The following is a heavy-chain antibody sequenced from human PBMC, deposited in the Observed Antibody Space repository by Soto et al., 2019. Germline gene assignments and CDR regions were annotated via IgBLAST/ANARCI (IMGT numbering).Heavy chain of an antibody. V-gene: IGHV3-48*03. D-gene: IGHD6-13*01. CDR1: GFTFSSYE. CDR2: ISSSGSTI. CDR3: ARFGRAAAHNYYYYGMDV. Sequence: GGSLRLSCAASGFTFSSYEMNWVRQAQGKGLEWVSYISSSGSTIYYADSVKGRFTISRDNAKNSLYLQMNSLRAEDTAVYYCARFGRAAAHNYYYYGMDVWGQGTTVTVSS. J-gene: IGHJ6*02.